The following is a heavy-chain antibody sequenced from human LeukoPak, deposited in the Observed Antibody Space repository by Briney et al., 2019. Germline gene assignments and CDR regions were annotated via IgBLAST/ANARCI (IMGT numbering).Heavy chain of an antibody. CDR3: ERNPGY. J-gene: IGHJ1*01. V-gene: IGHV4-4*02. D-gene: IGHD1-14*01. Sequence: PAETLSLTCVVSGGSHSISHWWNWVGQPPGNGLEWIGEIYHSGSTNYNSSIKTRVTISVDKSNSQIALILTSVTAANTAVYYCERNPGYWGQGILVTVSS. CDR1: GGSHSISHW. CDR2: IYHSGST.